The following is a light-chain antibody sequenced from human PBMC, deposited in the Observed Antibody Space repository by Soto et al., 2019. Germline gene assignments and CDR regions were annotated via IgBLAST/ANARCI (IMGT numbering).Light chain of an antibody. Sequence: QSALPQPASVSGSPGQSITMSCSGTSSDIGSYDHVAWYQQFPGKSPKLIIYAVSDRPSGVSDRFSGSKSGISASLTISGLQTEDEADYYCISYTDRQSYLFGTGTKVTVL. CDR1: SSDIGSYDH. J-gene: IGLJ1*01. CDR3: ISYTDRQSYL. CDR2: AVS. V-gene: IGLV2-14*03.